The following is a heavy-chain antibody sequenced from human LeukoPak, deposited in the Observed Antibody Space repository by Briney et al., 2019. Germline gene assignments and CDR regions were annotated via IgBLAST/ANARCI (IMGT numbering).Heavy chain of an antibody. D-gene: IGHD2-8*02. J-gene: IGHJ4*02. V-gene: IGHV3-48*01. CDR2: IGYSSDII. Sequence: PGGSLRLSCAAPGFNFRDYSISWVRQAPGKGLQFTSFIGYSSDIIYYADSVKGRFTISRDNAKNSVSLQMNSLRAEDTAVYYCARDRGWCDGGICYASFDHWGQGTLVTVSS. CDR3: ARDRGWCDGGICYASFDH. CDR1: GFNFRDYS.